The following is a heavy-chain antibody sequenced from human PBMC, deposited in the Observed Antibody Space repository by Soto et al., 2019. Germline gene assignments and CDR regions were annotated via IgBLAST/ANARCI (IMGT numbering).Heavy chain of an antibody. V-gene: IGHV3-21*01. CDR3: ARGGPEGGYPSKRWYFEL. D-gene: IGHD5-18*01. CDR1: GFTFSSYS. Sequence: EVQLVESGGGLVKPGGSLRLSCAASGFTFSSYSMNWVRQAPGKGLEWVSSISSSSSYIYYADSVKGRFTISRDNAKNILYLQINSLRAEDTAVDYSARGGPEGGYPSKRWYFELWGRGTLVTVSS. CDR2: ISSSSSYI. J-gene: IGHJ2*01.